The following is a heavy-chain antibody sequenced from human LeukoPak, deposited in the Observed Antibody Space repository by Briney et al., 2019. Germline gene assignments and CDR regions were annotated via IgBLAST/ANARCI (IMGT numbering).Heavy chain of an antibody. CDR3: ARHWVQVEGGYFDY. V-gene: IGHV4-34*01. CDR1: GGSFSGYY. D-gene: IGHD1-26*01. CDR2: INHSGST. Sequence: SETLSLTCAVYGGSFSGYYWSWIRQPPGKGLEWIGEINHSGSTNYNPSLKSRVTISVDTSKNQFSLKLSSVTAADTAVYYCARHWVQVEGGYFDYWGQGTLVTVSS. J-gene: IGHJ4*02.